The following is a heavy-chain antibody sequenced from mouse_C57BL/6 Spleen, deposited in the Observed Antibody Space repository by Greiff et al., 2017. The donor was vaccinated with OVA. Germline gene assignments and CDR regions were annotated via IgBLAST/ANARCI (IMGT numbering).Heavy chain of an antibody. J-gene: IGHJ2*01. CDR1: GYSITSGYY. V-gene: IGHV3-6*01. Sequence: EVKLEESGPGLVKPSQSLSLTCSVTGYSITSGYYWNWIRQFPGNKLEWMGYISYDGSNNYNPSLKNRISITRDTSKNQFFLKLNSVTTEDTATYYCASATTVVAHFDYWGQGTTLTVSS. CDR2: ISYDGSN. D-gene: IGHD1-1*01. CDR3: ASATTVVAHFDY.